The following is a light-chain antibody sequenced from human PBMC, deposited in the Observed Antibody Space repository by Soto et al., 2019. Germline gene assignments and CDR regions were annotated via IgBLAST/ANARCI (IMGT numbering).Light chain of an antibody. V-gene: IGKV4-1*01. Sequence: DIVMTQSPDSLAVSLGERATINCKSSQSVLYSSNNKNYLAWYQQKPGQPPKVLIYWASTRESGVPDRFSGSESGTDFTLTISNLQAEDVAVYYCQQYYSTPWTVGQGTKVDSK. J-gene: IGKJ1*01. CDR3: QQYYSTPWT. CDR1: QSVLYSSNNKNY. CDR2: WAS.